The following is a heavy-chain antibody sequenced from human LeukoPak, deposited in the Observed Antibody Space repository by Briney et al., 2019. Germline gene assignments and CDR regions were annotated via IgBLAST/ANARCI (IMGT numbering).Heavy chain of an antibody. J-gene: IGHJ6*02. V-gene: IGHV1-18*01. D-gene: IGHD6-13*01. CDR3: ARDRGAAAGTYYYYYGMDV. Sequence: ASVKVSCKASGGTFSSYAISWVRQAPGQGLEWMGWISAYNGNTNYAQKLQGRVTMTTDTSTSTAYMELRSLRSDDTAVYYCARDRGAAAGTYYYYYGMDVWGQGTTVTVSS. CDR2: ISAYNGNT. CDR1: GGTFSSYA.